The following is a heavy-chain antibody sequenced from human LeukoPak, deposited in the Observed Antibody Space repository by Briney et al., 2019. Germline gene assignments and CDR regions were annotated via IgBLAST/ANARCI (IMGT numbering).Heavy chain of an antibody. D-gene: IGHD6-19*01. CDR1: GYTFTGYY. V-gene: IGHV1-2*02. CDR2: INPNSGGT. CDR3: ARGGYSSGWLQYYYYYYMDV. J-gene: IGHJ6*03. Sequence: ASVKVSCKASGYTFTGYYMHWVRQAPGQGLEWMGWINPNSGGTNYAQKFQGRVTMTRDTSISTAYMELSRLRSDDTAVYYCARGGYSSGWLQYYYYYYMDVWGKGTTVTISS.